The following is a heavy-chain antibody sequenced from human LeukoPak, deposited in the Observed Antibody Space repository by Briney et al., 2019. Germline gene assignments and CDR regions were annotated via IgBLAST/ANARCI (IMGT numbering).Heavy chain of an antibody. V-gene: IGHV4-59*01. Sequence: SETLSLTCTVSGGSFSSYYWTWIRQPPGKGLEWIGYIDHSGSTNYNPSHKSRVSISSDTSKNQFSLELSSVTAADTAVYYCARLKATVSIHAYFDSWGQGTLVTVSS. CDR2: IDHSGST. J-gene: IGHJ4*02. CDR1: GGSFSSYY. CDR3: ARLKATVSIHAYFDS. D-gene: IGHD4-17*01.